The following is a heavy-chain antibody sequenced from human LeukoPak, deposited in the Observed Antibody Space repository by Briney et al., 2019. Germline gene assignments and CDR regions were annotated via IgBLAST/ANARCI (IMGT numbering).Heavy chain of an antibody. J-gene: IGHJ3*02. V-gene: IGHV3-23*01. CDR3: VQEGPRGLAFDI. CDR2: ISGSGGGT. CDR1: GVTFSIYV. Sequence: GGSLRLSCEASGVTFSIYVMSWVRQAPGKGPEWVSGISGSGGGTYYADSVKGRFAISRDNSKNTLYLQMNGLRAEDTAVYYCVQEGPRGLAFDIWGQGTKVTVSS.